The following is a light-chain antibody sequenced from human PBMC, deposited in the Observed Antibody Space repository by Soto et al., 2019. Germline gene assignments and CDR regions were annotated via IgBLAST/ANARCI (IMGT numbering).Light chain of an antibody. J-gene: IGLJ7*01. CDR3: CSYTTSSTLWV. CDR1: SSDIGGYNY. V-gene: IGLV2-14*01. Sequence: QSVLTQPASVSGPPRQSITISCTGTSSDIGGYNYVSWYQQYPGKVPKLMIYEVINRPSGVSARFSGSKSGNMASLTISGLQAEDEADYYCCSYTTSSTLWVFGGGTQLTVL. CDR2: EVI.